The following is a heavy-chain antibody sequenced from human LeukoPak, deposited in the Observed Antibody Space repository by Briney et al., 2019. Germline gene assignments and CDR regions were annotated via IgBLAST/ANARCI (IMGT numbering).Heavy chain of an antibody. Sequence: GGSLRLSCAASGFTFSSYGMHWVRQAPGKGLEWVAVISYDGSNKYYADSVKGRITISRDNSKNTLYLQMNSLRAEDTAVYYCAKERGVYGDYVGGYFDYWGQGTLVTVSS. CDR1: GFTFSSYG. CDR2: ISYDGSNK. J-gene: IGHJ4*02. D-gene: IGHD4-17*01. V-gene: IGHV3-30*18. CDR3: AKERGVYGDYVGGYFDY.